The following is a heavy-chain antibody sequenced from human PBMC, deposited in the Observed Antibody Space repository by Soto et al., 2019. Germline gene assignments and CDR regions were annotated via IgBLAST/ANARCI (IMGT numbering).Heavy chain of an antibody. V-gene: IGHV1-69*01. Sequence: QVQLVQSGAEVKKPGSSVKVSCKASGGTFSSYAISWVRQAPGQGLEWMGGIIPLFGTANYAQKFQGRVTITADESTSTAYMELSSLRSEDTAVYYCASKFWSGYFHRKYYYYYGMDVWGQGTTVTVSS. CDR1: GGTFSSYA. CDR3: ASKFWSGYFHRKYYYYYGMDV. J-gene: IGHJ6*02. D-gene: IGHD3-3*01. CDR2: IIPLFGTA.